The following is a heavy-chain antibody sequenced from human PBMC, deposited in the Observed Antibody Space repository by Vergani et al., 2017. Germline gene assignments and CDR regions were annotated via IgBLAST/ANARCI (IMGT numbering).Heavy chain of an antibody. J-gene: IGHJ6*03. CDR2: ISGSGGST. Sequence: EVQLLESGGGLVQPGGSLRLSCAVSGFTFSSYAMSWVRQAPGKGLEWVSGISGSGGSTYYADSVKGRFTISRDNSKNTLYMQMNSLRAEDTAVYYCAKQSPSSSSRHYYYYYMDVWGKGTTVTVSS. CDR3: AKQSPSSSSRHYYYYYMDV. D-gene: IGHD6-6*01. V-gene: IGHV3-23*01. CDR1: GFTFSSYA.